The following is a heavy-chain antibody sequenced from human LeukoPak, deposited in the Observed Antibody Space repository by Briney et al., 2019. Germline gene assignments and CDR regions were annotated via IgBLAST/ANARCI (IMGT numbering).Heavy chain of an antibody. V-gene: IGHV1-8*03. Sequence: GASVKVSCKASGYTFTSYDINWVRQATGQGLEWMGWMNPNSGNTGYAQKFQGRVTITRNTSISTAYMELSSLRSEDTAVYYCASGGPYDSSGYYSLDYWGQGTLVTVSS. CDR1: GYTFTSYD. D-gene: IGHD3-22*01. CDR2: MNPNSGNT. J-gene: IGHJ4*02. CDR3: ASGGPYDSSGYYSLDY.